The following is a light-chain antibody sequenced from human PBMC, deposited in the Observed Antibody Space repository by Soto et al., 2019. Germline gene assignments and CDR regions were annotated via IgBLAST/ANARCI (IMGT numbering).Light chain of an antibody. J-gene: IGKJ4*01. CDR2: AAS. V-gene: IGKV1-9*01. CDR3: QQFKRFPLT. Sequence: DLQLTQSPSFLSASVGDRVTITCRASQDISSFLAWYQQKPGRAPKLLIYAASTLQSGVPSRFSGSGSGTEFTLTISSLQPEDFAAYYCQQFKRFPLTFGGGTRVEIQ. CDR1: QDISSF.